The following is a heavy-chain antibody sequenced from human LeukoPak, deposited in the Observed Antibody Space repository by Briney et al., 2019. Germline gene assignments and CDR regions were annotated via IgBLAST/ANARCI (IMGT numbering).Heavy chain of an antibody. V-gene: IGHV3-15*01. CDR1: GFTFSNAW. Sequence: GGSLRLSCAASGFTFSNAWMSWVRQAPGKGLEWVGRIKSKTDGGTTDYAAPVKGRFTISRDDSKTTLYLQMNSLKTEDTAVYYCTTDRYYDSSGYYYFDYWGRGTLVTVSS. CDR2: IKSKTDGGTT. D-gene: IGHD3-22*01. J-gene: IGHJ4*02. CDR3: TTDRYYDSSGYYYFDY.